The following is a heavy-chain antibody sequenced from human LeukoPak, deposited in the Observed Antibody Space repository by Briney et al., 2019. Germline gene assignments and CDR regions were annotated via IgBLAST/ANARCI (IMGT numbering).Heavy chain of an antibody. CDR2: IRFDEVNK. CDR1: GFTLSSYG. D-gene: IGHD2-15*01. J-gene: IGHJ4*02. Sequence: GGSLRLSCAASGFTLSSYGMHWVRQAPGKGLEWVAFIRFDEVNKYYAESVKGRFTISRDNSKDTLYLQMNSLRSEDTAVYFCAKRGGYCSGGSCYQFDYWGQGTLVTVSS. CDR3: AKRGGYCSGGSCYQFDY. V-gene: IGHV3-30*02.